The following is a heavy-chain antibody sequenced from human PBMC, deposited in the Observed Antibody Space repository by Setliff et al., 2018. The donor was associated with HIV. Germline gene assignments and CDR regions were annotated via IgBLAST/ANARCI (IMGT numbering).Heavy chain of an antibody. D-gene: IGHD2-21*02. J-gene: IGHJ4*02. CDR1: GDSISRGPYY. Sequence: PSETLSLTCTVSGDSISRGPYYWSWIRQSAGRGLEWIGYIHSSGSTIYNPSLKSRITISLDTSKEQFSLELSSATAADTAVYYCATLDHSGGNFLAYWGQGSLVTVSS. V-gene: IGHV4-61*09. CDR2: IHSSGST. CDR3: ATLDHSGGNFLAY.